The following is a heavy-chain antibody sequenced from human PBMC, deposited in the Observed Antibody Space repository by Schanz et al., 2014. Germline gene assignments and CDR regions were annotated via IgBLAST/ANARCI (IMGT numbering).Heavy chain of an antibody. J-gene: IGHJ4*02. V-gene: IGHV3-21*01. Sequence: VQLVESGGGVVQPGRSLRLSCAVSGFTFSSYGMHWVRQAPGKGLEWVSYIRSDNNYIYYADSVKGRFTISRDNSKNTLYLQMNSLRDEDTAVYYCAREGERKGMLPYYFDYWGQGALVTVSS. D-gene: IGHD3-10*01. CDR3: AREGERKGMLPYYFDY. CDR1: GFTFSSYG. CDR2: IRSDNNYI.